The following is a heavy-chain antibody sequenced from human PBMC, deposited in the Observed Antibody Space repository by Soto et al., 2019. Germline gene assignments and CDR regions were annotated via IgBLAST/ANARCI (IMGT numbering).Heavy chain of an antibody. Sequence: PRGSLRLSCAASGFTFSSYGMQWVRQAPGKGLEGVAVISYDGSNKYYADSVKGRFTISRDNSKNTLYLQRNSLRAEDTAVYYCAKDVSPRLGYDIGNWFDPWGQGTLVTVSS. CDR1: GFTFSSYG. D-gene: IGHD3-9*01. J-gene: IGHJ5*02. CDR2: ISYDGSNK. CDR3: AKDVSPRLGYDIGNWFDP. V-gene: IGHV3-30*18.